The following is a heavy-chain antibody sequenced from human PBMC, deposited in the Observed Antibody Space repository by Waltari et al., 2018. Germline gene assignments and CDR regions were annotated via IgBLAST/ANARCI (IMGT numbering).Heavy chain of an antibody. CDR3: ARLAIEGYFDY. CDR1: GFTFSSYS. CDR2: ISSSSSTI. D-gene: IGHD5-18*01. Sequence: EVQLVESGGGLVQPGGSLRLSCAASGFTFSSYSMNWVRQAPGKGLEWVSYISSSSSTIYYADSVKGRFTISRDNAKNSLYLQMNSLRAEDTAVYYCARLAIEGYFDYWGQGTLVTVSS. V-gene: IGHV3-48*01. J-gene: IGHJ4*02.